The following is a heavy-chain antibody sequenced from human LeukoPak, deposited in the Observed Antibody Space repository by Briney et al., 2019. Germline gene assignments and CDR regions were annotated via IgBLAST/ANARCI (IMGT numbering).Heavy chain of an antibody. Sequence: SGTLSLTCTVSGGSISSYYWSWIRQPPGKGLEWIGYIYYSGSTNYNPSLKSRVTISVDTSKNQFSLKLSSVTAADTAVYYCARFGGYDFWSGSSLVDPWGQGTLVTVSS. CDR1: GGSISSYY. CDR2: IYYSGST. CDR3: ARFGGYDFWSGSSLVDP. V-gene: IGHV4-59*01. D-gene: IGHD3-3*01. J-gene: IGHJ5*02.